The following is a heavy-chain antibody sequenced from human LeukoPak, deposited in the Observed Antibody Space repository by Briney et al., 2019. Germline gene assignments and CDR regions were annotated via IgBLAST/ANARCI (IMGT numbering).Heavy chain of an antibody. CDR1: GYTFTGYY. V-gene: IGHV1-2*04. J-gene: IGHJ4*02. CDR2: INPNSGGT. D-gene: IGHD3-10*01. CDR3: ARGDVVRGVILAGMDDY. Sequence: VASVKVSCKASGYTFTGYYMHWVRQAPGQGLEWMGWINPNSGGTNYAQKFQGWVTMTRDTSISTAYMELSRLRSDDTAVYYCARGDVVRGVILAGMDDYWGQGTLVTVSS.